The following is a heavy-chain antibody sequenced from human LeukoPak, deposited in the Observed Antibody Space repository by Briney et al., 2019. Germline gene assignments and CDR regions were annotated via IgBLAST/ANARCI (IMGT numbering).Heavy chain of an antibody. V-gene: IGHV3-21*01. Sequence: PGGSLRLSCAASGFTFSSYAMSWVRQAPGKGLEWVSSISSGGTYEDYADSVKGRFTISRDNAKNSLYLQMNSLRAEDTAVFYCARDPGYSNSPYYLDYWGQGTLVTVSS. CDR2: ISSGGTYE. CDR3: ARDPGYSNSPYYLDY. CDR1: GFTFSSYA. D-gene: IGHD5-12*01. J-gene: IGHJ4*02.